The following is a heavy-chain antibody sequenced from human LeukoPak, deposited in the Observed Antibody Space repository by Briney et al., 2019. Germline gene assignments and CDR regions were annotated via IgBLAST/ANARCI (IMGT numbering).Heavy chain of an antibody. D-gene: IGHD3-22*01. J-gene: IGHJ5*02. Sequence: GASVNVSCKASGYTFTSYYMHWVRQAPGQGLEWMGIISPSGDSTTYAQKFQGRVTLTRDTSTNTVYMALSSLRSEDTAMYYCAREPPTNYYDRSDYYAWGQGTLVTVSS. CDR2: ISPSGDST. V-gene: IGHV1-46*01. CDR3: AREPPTNYYDRSDYYA. CDR1: GYTFTSYY.